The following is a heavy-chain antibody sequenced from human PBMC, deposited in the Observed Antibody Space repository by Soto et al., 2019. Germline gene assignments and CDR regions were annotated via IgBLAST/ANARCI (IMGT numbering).Heavy chain of an antibody. V-gene: IGHV4-59*08. D-gene: IGHD2-2*01. CDR2: IYYSGST. Sequence: QVQLQESGPGLVRPSETLSLTCTVSGGSISSYYWSWIRQPPGKGLEWIGYIYYSGSTHYNPSLKSRDTISVDTSKNLFSLTLSSVTAADTAVYYCARHAPYCSSTSHCAYGMDVWGQGTTVTVSS. CDR3: ARHAPYCSSTSHCAYGMDV. CDR1: GGSISSYY. J-gene: IGHJ6*02.